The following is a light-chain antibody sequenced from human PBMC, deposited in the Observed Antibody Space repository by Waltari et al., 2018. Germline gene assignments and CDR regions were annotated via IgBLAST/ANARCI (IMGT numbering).Light chain of an antibody. V-gene: IGLV2-14*01. CDR1: SSDVGGYNY. J-gene: IGLJ2*01. Sequence: QSALTQPASVSGSPGPSITISCTGTSSDVGGYNYVSWYQRHPGKAPKLMIYDVSKRPSGVSNRFSGSKSGNTASLTISGLQAEDEADYYCSSYTSSSTLVFGGGTKLTVL. CDR3: SSYTSSSTLV. CDR2: DVS.